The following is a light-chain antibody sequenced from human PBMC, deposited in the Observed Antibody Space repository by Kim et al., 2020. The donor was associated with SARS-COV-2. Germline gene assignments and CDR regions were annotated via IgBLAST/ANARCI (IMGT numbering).Light chain of an antibody. CDR3: QHRLSWPLT. Sequence: EIVLTQSPVTLPLSPGERATLSCRASQSVKSYLGWYQQKPGQAPRLLIYDASNRATGIPARFSGSGSGTDFTLTISSLEPEDFAVYYCQHRLSWPLTFGGGTKVDIK. V-gene: IGKV3-11*01. CDR2: DAS. J-gene: IGKJ4*01. CDR1: QSVKSY.